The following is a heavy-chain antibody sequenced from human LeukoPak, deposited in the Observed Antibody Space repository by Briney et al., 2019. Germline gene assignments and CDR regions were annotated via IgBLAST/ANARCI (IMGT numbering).Heavy chain of an antibody. CDR2: INHSGST. Sequence: SETLSLTCAVYGGSFSGYYWSWIRQPPGKGLEWIGEINHSGSTYYNPSLKSRVTISVDTSKNQFSLKLSSVTAADTAVYYCAAYSSSNHYGMDVWGQGTTVTVSS. CDR3: AAYSSSNHYGMDV. J-gene: IGHJ6*02. D-gene: IGHD6-6*01. V-gene: IGHV4-34*09. CDR1: GGSFSGYY.